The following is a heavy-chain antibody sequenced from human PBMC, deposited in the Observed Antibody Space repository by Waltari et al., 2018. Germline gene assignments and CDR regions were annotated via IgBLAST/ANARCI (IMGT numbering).Heavy chain of an antibody. CDR1: GFTFDDYA. Sequence: EVQLVESGGGLVQPGRSLRLSCAASGFTFDDYAMHWVRQAPGKGLEWVSGISWNSGSIGYADSVKGRFTISRDNAKNSLYLQMNSLRAEDTALYYCAKDLAAGTPDVTFDYWGQGTLVTVSS. CDR2: ISWNSGSI. V-gene: IGHV3-9*01. D-gene: IGHD6-13*01. J-gene: IGHJ4*02. CDR3: AKDLAAGTPDVTFDY.